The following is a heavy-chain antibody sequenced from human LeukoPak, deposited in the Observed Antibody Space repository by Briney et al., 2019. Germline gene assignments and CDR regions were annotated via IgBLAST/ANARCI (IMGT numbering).Heavy chain of an antibody. CDR3: ARLTYYDFWSGYYGYFDY. J-gene: IGHJ4*02. D-gene: IGHD3-3*01. Sequence: SETLSLTCTVSGGSISSSSYYWGWIRQPPGTGLEWIGSIYYSGSTYYNPSLKSRVTISVDTSKNQFSLKLSSVTAADTAVYYCARLTYYDFWSGYYGYFDYWGQGTLVTVSS. V-gene: IGHV4-39*01. CDR2: IYYSGST. CDR1: GGSISSSSYY.